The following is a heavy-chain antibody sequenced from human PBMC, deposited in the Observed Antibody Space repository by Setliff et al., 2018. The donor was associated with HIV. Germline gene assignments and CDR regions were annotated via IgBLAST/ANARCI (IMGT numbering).Heavy chain of an antibody. J-gene: IGHJ5*02. D-gene: IGHD1-20*01. CDR1: GYTFTSYA. CDR2: MNPNSGST. Sequence: GASVKVSCKASGYTFTSYAMHWVRQAPGQRLEGMGWMNPNSGSTDYAQKFQGRVTMTRDTSTSTVYMELSSLRSEDTAVYYCAGCITGTTHWFDPWGQGTLVTVSS. V-gene: IGHV1-3*01. CDR3: AGCITGTTHWFDP.